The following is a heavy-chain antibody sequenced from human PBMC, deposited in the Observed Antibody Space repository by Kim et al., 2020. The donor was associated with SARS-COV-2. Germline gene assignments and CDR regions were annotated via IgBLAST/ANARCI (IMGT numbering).Heavy chain of an antibody. CDR1: GYSFTTNW. CDR3: AKSGGDYKFSYYYAMDA. CDR2: IYPGDSHT. Sequence: GESLKISCKASGYSFTTNWIGWVRQMPGKGLEWMGIIYPGDSHTLYSPSFRGQVTISADKSINTAYLQWSSLKASDTAMYYCAKSGGDYKFSYYYAMDAWGQETSVTVSS. V-gene: IGHV5-51*03. D-gene: IGHD2-21*02. J-gene: IGHJ6*02.